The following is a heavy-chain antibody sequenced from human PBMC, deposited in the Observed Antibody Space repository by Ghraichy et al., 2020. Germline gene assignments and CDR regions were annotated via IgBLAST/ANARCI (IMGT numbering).Heavy chain of an antibody. CDR3: AKDGGDGSGSYYWYFDY. V-gene: IGHV3-30*18. Sequence: GESLRLSCAASGFTFSSYGMHWVRQAPGKGLEWVAVISYDGSNKYYADSVKGRFTISRDNSKNTLYLQMNSPRAEDTAVYYCAKDGGDGSGSYYWYFDYWGQGTLVTVAS. CDR2: ISYDGSNK. J-gene: IGHJ4*02. D-gene: IGHD3-10*01. CDR1: GFTFSSYG.